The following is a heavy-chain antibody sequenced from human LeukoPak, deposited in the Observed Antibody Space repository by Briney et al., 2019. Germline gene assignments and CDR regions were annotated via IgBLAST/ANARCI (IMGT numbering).Heavy chain of an antibody. V-gene: IGHV4-59*08. D-gene: IGHD2-21*01. CDR1: GVSSSSSY. CDR2: IFYTGDS. Sequence: SETLSLTCTVSGVSSSSSYWSWIRQPPGKGLEWIGYIFYTGDSNHNPSFKSRVPISLDTSKDQISLKLSSVTAADTAVYYCARHRFASPLDSWGQGTLVTVSS. CDR3: ARHRFASPLDS. J-gene: IGHJ4*02.